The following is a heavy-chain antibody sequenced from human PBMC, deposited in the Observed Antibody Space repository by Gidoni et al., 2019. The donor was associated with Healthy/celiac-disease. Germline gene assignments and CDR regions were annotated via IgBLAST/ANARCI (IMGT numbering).Heavy chain of an antibody. CDR2: ISGSGGST. Sequence: EVQLLESGGGLVQPGGSLRLSCAASGFTFSSYAMSWVRQAPGKGLEWVSAISGSGGSTYYADSVKGRFTISRDNSKNTLYLQMNSLRAEDTAVYYCAKDLFRGSGWPESGMDVWGQGTTVTVSS. CDR1: GFTFSSYA. D-gene: IGHD6-19*01. CDR3: AKDLFRGSGWPESGMDV. J-gene: IGHJ6*02. V-gene: IGHV3-23*01.